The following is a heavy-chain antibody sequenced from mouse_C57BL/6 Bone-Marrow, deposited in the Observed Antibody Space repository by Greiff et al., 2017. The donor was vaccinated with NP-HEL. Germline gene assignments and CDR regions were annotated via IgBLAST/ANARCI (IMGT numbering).Heavy chain of an antibody. Sequence: EVQLHQSGPELVKPGASVKISCKASGYTFTDYYVNWVKQSHGKSLEWIGDINPNNGGTSYNQKFKGKATLTVDKSSSTAYMELSSLTSEDSAFYYCARATYYDYDGAMDYWGQGTSVTVSS. CDR1: GYTFTDYY. D-gene: IGHD2-4*01. CDR3: ARATYYDYDGAMDY. J-gene: IGHJ4*01. CDR2: INPNNGGT. V-gene: IGHV1-26*01.